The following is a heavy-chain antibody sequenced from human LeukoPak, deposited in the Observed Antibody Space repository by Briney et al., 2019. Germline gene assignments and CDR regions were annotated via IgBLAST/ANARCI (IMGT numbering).Heavy chain of an antibody. J-gene: IGHJ1*01. CDR2: ISSSSSYI. CDR1: GFTFSSYS. D-gene: IGHD3-22*01. Sequence: GGSLRLSCAASGFTFSSYSMNWVRQAPGKGLEWVSSISSSSSYIYYADSVKGRFTISRDNAKNSLYLQLNSLRAEDTAVYYCARGGSGYHFLFQHWGQGTLVTVSS. V-gene: IGHV3-21*01. CDR3: ARGGSGYHFLFQH.